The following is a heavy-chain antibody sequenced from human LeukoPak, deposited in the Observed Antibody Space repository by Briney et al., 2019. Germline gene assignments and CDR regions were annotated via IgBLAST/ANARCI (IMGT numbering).Heavy chain of an antibody. Sequence: GGSLRLSCAASGFTFDDYAMHWVRQAPGKGLAWVSGISWNNGSIGYADSVKGRFTISRDNAKNSLYLQINSLRAEDTALYYCAKDMWTGTVGMDVWGQGTTVTVSS. CDR3: AKDMWTGTVGMDV. D-gene: IGHD3/OR15-3a*01. CDR1: GFTFDDYA. CDR2: ISWNNGSI. J-gene: IGHJ6*02. V-gene: IGHV3-9*01.